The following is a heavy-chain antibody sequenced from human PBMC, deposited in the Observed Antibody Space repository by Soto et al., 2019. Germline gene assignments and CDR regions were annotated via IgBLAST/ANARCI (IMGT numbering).Heavy chain of an antibody. CDR2: IYYSGST. Sequence: TLSLTCTVSGGSISSGGYYWSWIRQHPGKGLEWIGYIYYSGSTYYNPSLKSRVTISVDTSKNQFSLKLSSVTASDTAMYYCARDYSSGWTVGFDPWGQGTLVTVSS. CDR3: ARDYSSGWTVGFDP. J-gene: IGHJ5*02. V-gene: IGHV4-31*03. CDR1: GGSISSGGYY. D-gene: IGHD6-19*01.